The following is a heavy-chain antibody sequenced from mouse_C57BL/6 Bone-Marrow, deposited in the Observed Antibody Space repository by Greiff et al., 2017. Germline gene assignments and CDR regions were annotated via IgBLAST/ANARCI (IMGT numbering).Heavy chain of an antibody. J-gene: IGHJ3*01. CDR3: AIVTVLYPFAY. CDR2: ISDGGSYT. Sequence: EVQVVESGGGLVKPGGSLKLSCAASGFTFSSYAMYWVRQTPEKRLEWVATISDGGSYTYYPENVKGRFTSSRDNAKNNLYLQKSHLKSENTAMYYCAIVTVLYPFAYWGQGTLVTVSA. CDR1: GFTFSSYA. D-gene: IGHD2-12*01. V-gene: IGHV5-4*01.